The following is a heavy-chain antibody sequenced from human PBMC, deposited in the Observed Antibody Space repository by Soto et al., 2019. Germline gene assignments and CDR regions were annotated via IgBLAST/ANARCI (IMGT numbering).Heavy chain of an antibody. D-gene: IGHD6-13*01. V-gene: IGHV3-30*18. CDR2: ISYDGSNK. J-gene: IGHJ4*02. CDR1: GFTFSSYS. Sequence: GGSLRLSCAASGFTFSSYSMNWVRQAPGKGLEWVAVISYDGSNKYYADSVKGRFTISRDNSKNTLYLQMNSLRAEDTAVYYCAKAALAAAAPDYWGQGTLVTVSS. CDR3: AKAALAAAAPDY.